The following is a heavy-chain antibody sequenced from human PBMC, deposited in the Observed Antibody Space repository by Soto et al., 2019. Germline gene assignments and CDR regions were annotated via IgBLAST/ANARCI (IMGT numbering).Heavy chain of an antibody. D-gene: IGHD3-3*01. Sequence: SETLSLTCTVSGGSISSYYWSWIRQPPGKGLEWIGYIYYSGSTNYNPSLKSRVTISVDTSKNQFSLKLSSVTAADTAVYYCARVAPEYYDFWSGYLQIYYYYYMDVWGKGTTVT. V-gene: IGHV4-59*01. J-gene: IGHJ6*03. CDR2: IYYSGST. CDR1: GGSISSYY. CDR3: ARVAPEYYDFWSGYLQIYYYYYMDV.